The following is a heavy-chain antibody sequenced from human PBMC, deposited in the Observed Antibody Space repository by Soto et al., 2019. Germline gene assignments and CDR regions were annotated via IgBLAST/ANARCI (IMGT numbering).Heavy chain of an antibody. CDR1: GFTFSSYA. V-gene: IGHV3-23*01. J-gene: IGHJ4*02. D-gene: IGHD3-22*01. CDR2: ISGSGGST. CDR3: AHSPIVVVIYLFDY. Sequence: GGSLRLSCAASGFTFSSYAMSWVRQSPGKGLEWVSAISGSGGSTYYADSVKGRFTISRDNSKNTLYLQMNSLRAEDTAVYYCAHSPIVVVIYLFDYWGQGTLVTVSS.